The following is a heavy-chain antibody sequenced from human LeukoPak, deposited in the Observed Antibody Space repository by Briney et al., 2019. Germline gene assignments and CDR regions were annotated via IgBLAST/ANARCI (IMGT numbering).Heavy chain of an antibody. CDR1: GCTFTGYY. CDR2: INPNSGGT. D-gene: IGHD3-22*01. V-gene: IGHV1-2*02. J-gene: IGHJ4*02. CDR3: ARSGVYYYDRGALDY. Sequence: ASVKVSCKASGCTFTGYYMHWVRQAPGQGLEWMGWINPNSGGTNYAQKFQGRVTMTRDTSISTAYMELSRLRSDDTAVYYCARSGVYYYDRGALDYWGQGTLVTVSS.